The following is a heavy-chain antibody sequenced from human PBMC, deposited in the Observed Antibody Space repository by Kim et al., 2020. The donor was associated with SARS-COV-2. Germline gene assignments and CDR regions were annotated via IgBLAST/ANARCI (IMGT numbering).Heavy chain of an antibody. Sequence: GGSLRLSCAASGFTFDSYAMRWVRQPPGKGLQWVSTLSRNANNTYYADSVEGRFTIFRDTSKNTFYLQMNSLRAEDTAVYYCANDKGDYGYYDIDVWG. V-gene: IGHV3-23*01. CDR2: LSRNANNT. CDR1: GFTFDSYA. D-gene: IGHD4-17*01. CDR3: ANDKGDYGYYDIDV. J-gene: IGHJ6*03.